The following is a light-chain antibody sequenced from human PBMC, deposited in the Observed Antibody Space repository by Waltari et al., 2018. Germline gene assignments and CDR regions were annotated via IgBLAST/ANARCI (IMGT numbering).Light chain of an antibody. Sequence: DIVMTQSPDSLTVSPGERAPINCRSSQSVSDHVNNKNYLAWYLQKPGQPPKLLISWASTREFGVPDRFSGSGSGTEFTLTISSLQPEDVAVYYCQQYYNTPPTFGQGTKVEIK. V-gene: IGKV4-1*01. CDR3: QQYYNTPPT. CDR2: WAS. CDR1: QSVSDHVNNKNY. J-gene: IGKJ1*01.